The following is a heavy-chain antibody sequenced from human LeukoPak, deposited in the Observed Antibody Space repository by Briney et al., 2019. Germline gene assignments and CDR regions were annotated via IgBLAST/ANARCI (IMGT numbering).Heavy chain of an antibody. CDR1: GFTFSSYS. J-gene: IGHJ5*02. V-gene: IGHV3-30*04. D-gene: IGHD6-25*01. Sequence: GWALTLSCAPSGFTFSSYSMHWLGQGPGRGVDGVAAISSDRYKTYYELSVNGRFTISRDNSHNPLYLELNTLPTDDPALFYCARVSAPVGFRNWLDPWGEGTLVRVSS. CDR3: ARVSAPVGFRNWLDP. CDR2: ISSDRYKT.